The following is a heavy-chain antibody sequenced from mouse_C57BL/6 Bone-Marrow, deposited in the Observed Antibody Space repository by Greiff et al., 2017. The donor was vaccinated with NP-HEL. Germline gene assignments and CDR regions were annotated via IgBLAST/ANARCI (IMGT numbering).Heavy chain of an antibody. Sequence: VQLQQPGAELVMPGASVKLSCKASGYTFTSYWMHWVKQRPGQGLEWIGEIDPSDSYTNYNQKFKGKSTLTVDKSSSTAYMQLSSLTSEDSAVYDCARYLHWYFDVWGTGTTVTVSS. V-gene: IGHV1-69*01. CDR1: GYTFTSYW. CDR2: IDPSDSYT. J-gene: IGHJ1*03. CDR3: ARYLHWYFDV. D-gene: IGHD5-1*01.